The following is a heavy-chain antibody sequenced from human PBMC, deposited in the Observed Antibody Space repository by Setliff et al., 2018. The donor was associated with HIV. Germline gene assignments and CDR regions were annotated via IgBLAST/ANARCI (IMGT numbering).Heavy chain of an antibody. V-gene: IGHV4-4*09. CDR2: IYNGGAS. D-gene: IGHD5-18*01. Sequence: SQTLSLTCSIYGGSLSYYYWGWIRQPPGKGLEWLGTIYNGGASHYNPSLKSRVTISIDTSKNQFSLKLTSVTAADTAVYYCARTLRAAAMGYFDYWGQGTLVTVSS. CDR1: GGSLSYYY. J-gene: IGHJ4*02. CDR3: ARTLRAAAMGYFDY.